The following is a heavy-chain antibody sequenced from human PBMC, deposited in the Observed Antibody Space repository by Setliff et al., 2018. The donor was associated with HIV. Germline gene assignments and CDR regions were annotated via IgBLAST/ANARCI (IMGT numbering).Heavy chain of an antibody. V-gene: IGHV1-18*01. D-gene: IGHD4-17*01. CDR2: ISEYNGDT. CDR3: ARSRGGTTRGYMDV. CDR1: GYTFTSYG. J-gene: IGHJ6*03. Sequence: GASVKVSCKASGYTFTSYGISWVRQAPGQGLEWMGWISEYNGDTKYAQKLQGRVTMTKDTSTSTAYMELRSLRSDDTAVYYCARSRGGTTRGYMDVWGKGTTVTVSS.